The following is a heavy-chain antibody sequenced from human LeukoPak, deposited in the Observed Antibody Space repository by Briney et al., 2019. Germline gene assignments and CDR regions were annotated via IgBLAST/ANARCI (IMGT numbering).Heavy chain of an antibody. CDR2: ISSISSYI. J-gene: IGHJ4*02. CDR1: GFTFSSYS. CDR3: ARFSEYYDILTSYYNYYFDY. V-gene: IGHV3-21*01. D-gene: IGHD3-9*01. Sequence: GGSLRLSCAASGFTFSSYSMNWVRQAPGKGLEWVSSISSISSYIYYADSMKGRFTISRDNAKNSLYLQMNSLRAEDTAVYYCARFSEYYDILTSYYNYYFDYWGQGTLVTVSS.